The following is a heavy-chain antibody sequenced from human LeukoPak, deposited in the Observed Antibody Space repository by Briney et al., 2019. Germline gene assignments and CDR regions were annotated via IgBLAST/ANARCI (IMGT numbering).Heavy chain of an antibody. V-gene: IGHV1-69*06. Sequence: SVKVSCKTSGGTFNNSAISWVRQAPGQGLEWLGGIMPLFGTAGYAQKFQGRVTMTEDTSTDTAYMELSSLRSEDTAVYYCATVFYDSSVELDYWGQGTLVTVSS. CDR3: ATVFYDSSVELDY. CDR1: GGTFNNSA. J-gene: IGHJ4*02. D-gene: IGHD3-22*01. CDR2: IMPLFGTA.